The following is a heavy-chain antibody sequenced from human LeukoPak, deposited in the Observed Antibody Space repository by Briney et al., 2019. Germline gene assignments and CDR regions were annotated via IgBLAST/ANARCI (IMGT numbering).Heavy chain of an antibody. Sequence: SETLSLTCTVSGGSISSYYWSWIRQPPGMGLEWIGYIYYSGSTNYNPSLKSRVTISVDTSKNQFSLKLSSVTAADTAVYYCARRMVVDSGRNYYYYGMDVWGKGTTVTVSS. V-gene: IGHV4-59*01. CDR3: ARRMVVDSGRNYYYYGMDV. D-gene: IGHD3-10*01. J-gene: IGHJ6*04. CDR1: GGSISSYY. CDR2: IYYSGST.